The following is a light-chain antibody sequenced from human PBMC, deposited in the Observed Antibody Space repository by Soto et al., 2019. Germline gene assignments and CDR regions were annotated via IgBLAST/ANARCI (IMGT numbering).Light chain of an antibody. J-gene: IGLJ1*01. V-gene: IGLV2-14*01. CDR2: DVS. Sequence: QSVLTQPASVSGSPGQSITISCTGTSSDVGDYKYVSWYQQHPGKAPKLLIYDVSNRPSGVSNRFSGSKSGNTASLTISGLQAEDEADYYCSSYTSSRTYVFGTGTKVTVL. CDR1: SSDVGDYKY. CDR3: SSYTSSRTYV.